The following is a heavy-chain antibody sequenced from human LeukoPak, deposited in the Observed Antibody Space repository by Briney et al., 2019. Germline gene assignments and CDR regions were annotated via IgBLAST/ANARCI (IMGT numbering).Heavy chain of an antibody. CDR1: GYTFTSYG. CDR3: ARELAALYYYGMDV. J-gene: IGHJ6*02. D-gene: IGHD6-25*01. V-gene: IGHV1-18*01. CDR2: ISAYNGNT. Sequence: GASVKVSCKASGYTFTSYGISWVRQAPGQGLAWMGWISAYNGNTNYAQKLQGRVTTTTDTSTSTAYMELRSLRSDDTAVYYCARELAALYYYGMDVWGQGTTVTVSS.